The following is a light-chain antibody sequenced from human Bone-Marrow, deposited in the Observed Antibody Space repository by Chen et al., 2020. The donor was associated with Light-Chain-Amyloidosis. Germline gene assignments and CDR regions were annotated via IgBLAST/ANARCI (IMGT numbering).Light chain of an antibody. V-gene: IGLV3-21*02. CDR3: QVWDRSSDRPV. J-gene: IGLJ3*02. CDR2: DDS. Sequence: YVLTQPSSVSVAPGQTATIAWGGNNIGATSVHWYQQTPGQAPLLVVYDDSDRPSGIPERLSGSNSGNTATLTISRVEAGDEADYYCQVWDRSSDRPVFGGGTKLTVL. CDR1: NIGATS.